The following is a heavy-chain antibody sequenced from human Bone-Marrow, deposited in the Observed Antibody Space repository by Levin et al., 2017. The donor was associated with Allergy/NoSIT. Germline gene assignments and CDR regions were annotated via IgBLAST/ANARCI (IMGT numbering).Heavy chain of an antibody. CDR1: GFTFSSYA. Sequence: QPGESLKISCAASGFTFSSYAMSWVRQAPGKGLEWVSAISGSGGSTYYADSVKGRFTISRDNSKNTLYLQMNSLRAEDTAVYYCAKGGSAGTFDYWGQGTLVTVSS. J-gene: IGHJ4*02. CDR2: ISGSGGST. CDR3: AKGGSAGTFDY. D-gene: IGHD1-1*01. V-gene: IGHV3-23*01.